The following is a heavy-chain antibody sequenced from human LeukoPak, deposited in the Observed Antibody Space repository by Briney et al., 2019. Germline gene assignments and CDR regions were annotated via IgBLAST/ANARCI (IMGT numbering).Heavy chain of an antibody. J-gene: IGHJ1*01. D-gene: IGHD5-12*01. CDR3: ARASGYSGYDRAAEYFQH. V-gene: IGHV4-59*01. CDR1: GGSISSYF. CDR2: IHSSGNT. Sequence: SETLSLTCTVSGGSISSYFWSWIRQPPGKGLEWIGCIHSSGNTNHNPSLKSRVTISVDTSKSHFSLKLSSVTAADTAVYYCARASGYSGYDRAAEYFQHWGQGTLVTVSS.